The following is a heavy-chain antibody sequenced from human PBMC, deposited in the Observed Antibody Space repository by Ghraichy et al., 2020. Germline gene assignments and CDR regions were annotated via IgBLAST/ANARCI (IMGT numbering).Heavy chain of an antibody. Sequence: SCAASGFTFSSYGMHWVRQAPGKGLEWVAVISYDGSNKYYADSVKGRFTISRDNSKNTLYLQMNSLRAEDTAVYYCAKEGSGWLYYFDYWGQGTLVTVSS. V-gene: IGHV3-30*18. J-gene: IGHJ4*02. CDR2: ISYDGSNK. CDR1: GFTFSSYG. D-gene: IGHD6-19*01. CDR3: AKEGSGWLYYFDY.